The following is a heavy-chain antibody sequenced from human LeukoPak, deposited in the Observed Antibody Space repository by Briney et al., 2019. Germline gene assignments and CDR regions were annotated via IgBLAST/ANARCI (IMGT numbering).Heavy chain of an antibody. Sequence: PGGSLRLSCAASGFTFDDYAMHWVSQAPGKGLEWVSRISGDGDSTYYADSVKGRFTISRDNSKNSLYLQMNSLRTEDTALYYCAKDLGPSGAAWFDPWGQGTLVTVSS. J-gene: IGHJ5*02. CDR1: GFTFDDYA. CDR3: AKDLGPSGAAWFDP. CDR2: ISGDGDST. V-gene: IGHV3-43*02. D-gene: IGHD4-17*01.